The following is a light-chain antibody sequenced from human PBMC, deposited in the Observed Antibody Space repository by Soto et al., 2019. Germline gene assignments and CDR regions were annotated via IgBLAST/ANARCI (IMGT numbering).Light chain of an antibody. CDR2: GAS. J-gene: IGKJ2*01. CDR3: QLYGNSPIYT. Sequence: EIVLTQSPGTLSLSPGERATLSCRASQTVSSTYLAWLQQKPGQAPRLLIFGASSRAADIPDRFSGSGSGTDFTLTIGRLEPEDFEVHYCQLYGNSPIYTFGQGTKLEIK. V-gene: IGKV3-20*01. CDR1: QTVSSTY.